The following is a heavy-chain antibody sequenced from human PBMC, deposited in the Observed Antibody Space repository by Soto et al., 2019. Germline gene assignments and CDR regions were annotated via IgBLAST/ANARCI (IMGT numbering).Heavy chain of an antibody. Sequence: SETLSLTCSVSGGSVSAYYWSWIRQPPGKGLEWIGYIYYSGSTSYNPSLKTRVTISLDTSKNQFSLKLTSVTAADTSVYYCARDYYGSGSYCPYAMDVWGQGTTVTVS. D-gene: IGHD3-10*01. CDR2: IYYSGST. CDR1: GGSVSAYY. V-gene: IGHV4-59*02. CDR3: ARDYYGSGSYCPYAMDV. J-gene: IGHJ6*02.